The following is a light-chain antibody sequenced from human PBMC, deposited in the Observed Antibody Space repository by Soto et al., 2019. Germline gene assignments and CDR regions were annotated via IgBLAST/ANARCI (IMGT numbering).Light chain of an antibody. CDR2: AAS. CDR1: QGIRNY. J-gene: IGKJ3*01. V-gene: IGKV1-27*01. CDR3: QKYSSVPV. Sequence: DIQMTQSPTSLSASVGDRVTITCRASQGIRNYVAWYQQIPGKAPKLLIYAASTLQSGVPSRFSGSGSGTDFPLTINRLQPEDVASYSCQKYSSVPVFGPGTKVEIK.